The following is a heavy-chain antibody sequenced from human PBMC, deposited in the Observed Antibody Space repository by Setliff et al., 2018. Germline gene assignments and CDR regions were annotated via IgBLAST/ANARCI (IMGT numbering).Heavy chain of an antibody. CDR1: GGSFSTYY. Sequence: ETLSLTCAVYGGSFSTYYWIWIRQPPGKGLEWIGEINHSGSTNYNPSLKSRVTISVDMSKNQFSLKLSSVTAADTAVYYCARLRPERGSGTPDYWGQGTLVTVSS. V-gene: IGHV4-34*01. D-gene: IGHD3-10*01. J-gene: IGHJ4*02. CDR2: INHSGST. CDR3: ARLRPERGSGTPDY.